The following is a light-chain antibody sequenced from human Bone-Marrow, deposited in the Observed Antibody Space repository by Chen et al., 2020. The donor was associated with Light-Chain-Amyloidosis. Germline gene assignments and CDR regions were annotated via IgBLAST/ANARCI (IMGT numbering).Light chain of an antibody. Sequence: SYVLTQSSSVSVAPGQTATIACGGNNIGSTSVHWYQQTPGQAPLLVVYDDSDRPSGIPERWSGSNSGNTATLTISRVEAGDEADYYCQVWDRSSDRPVFGGGTKLTVL. CDR1: NIGSTS. CDR3: QVWDRSSDRPV. V-gene: IGLV3-21*02. CDR2: DDS. J-gene: IGLJ3*02.